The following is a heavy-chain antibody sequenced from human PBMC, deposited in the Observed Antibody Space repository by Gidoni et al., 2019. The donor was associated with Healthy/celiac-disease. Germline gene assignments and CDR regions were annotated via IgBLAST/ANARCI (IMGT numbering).Heavy chain of an antibody. D-gene: IGHD4-17*01. CDR1: GFPFSSYA. J-gene: IGHJ5*02. V-gene: IGHV3-23*01. CDR3: AKDDGGWAGNWFDP. CDR2: ISGSGGST. Sequence: VQLLESGGGLVQPGGSLILSCSASGFPFSSYAMSWVRQAPGKGLEWVSAISGSGGSTYYADSVKGRLTIARENSKNTLYLQMNSLRAEDTAVYYCAKDDGGWAGNWFDPWGQGTLVTVSS.